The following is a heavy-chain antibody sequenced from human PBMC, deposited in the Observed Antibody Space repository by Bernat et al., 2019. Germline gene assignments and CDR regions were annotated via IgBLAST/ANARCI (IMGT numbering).Heavy chain of an antibody. J-gene: IGHJ4*02. CDR1: GFTFTNAW. CDR3: TTDGIVVVTKALDN. Sequence: EVQLVESGGGLVKPGGSLRLSCAASGFTFTNAWMNWVRQAPGKGLEWVGRIKSKTDGGTTDYAAPVKGRFTISRDDSKNTLYLHMNSLKTEDTAVYYCTTDGIVVVTKALDNWGQGTLVTVSS. V-gene: IGHV3-15*07. D-gene: IGHD3-22*01. CDR2: IKSKTDGGTT.